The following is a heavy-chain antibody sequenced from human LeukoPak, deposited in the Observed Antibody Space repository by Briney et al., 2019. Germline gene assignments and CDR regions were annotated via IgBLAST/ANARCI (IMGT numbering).Heavy chain of an antibody. CDR1: GFIFSSYS. CDR3: ARDGEYYDSSGYYHPYDY. CDR2: ISSSSTYI. V-gene: IGHV3-21*04. J-gene: IGHJ4*02. D-gene: IGHD3-22*01. Sequence: GGSLRLSCAASGFIFSSYSMNWVRQAPGKGLEWVSSISSSSTYIYYADSVKGRFTISRDNAKNSLYLQMNSLRAEDTALYYCARDGEYYDSSGYYHPYDYWGQGTLVTVSS.